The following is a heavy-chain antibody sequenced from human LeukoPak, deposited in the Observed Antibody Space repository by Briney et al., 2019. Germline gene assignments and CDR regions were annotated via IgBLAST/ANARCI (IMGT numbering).Heavy chain of an antibody. CDR3: ARLFSRGWEYHFGLDV. Sequence: SETLSLTCTVSGGSISTDASYWAWIRQPPGKGLEWFGSIYYSGSTYYSSSLKSRVTLSVDTSKNQFSLKMSSVTAADTAVFYCARLFSRGWEYHFGLDVWGQGTTVTVS. CDR1: GGSISTDASY. V-gene: IGHV4-39*01. J-gene: IGHJ6*02. CDR2: IYYSGST. D-gene: IGHD6-19*01.